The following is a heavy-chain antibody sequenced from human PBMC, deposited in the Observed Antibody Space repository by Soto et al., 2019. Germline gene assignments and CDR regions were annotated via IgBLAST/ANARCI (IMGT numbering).Heavy chain of an antibody. V-gene: IGHV1-18*04. J-gene: IGHJ4*02. CDR1: GYSFSSYG. CDR3: ARDRSAMILSY. Sequence: ASVKVSCKASGYSFSSYGISWERQAPGQGLEWMGWISAYNVNTNYAQKLQGRVTMTTDTSTNTAYMEVRSLRSDDTAVYYCARDRSAMILSYWGQGTLVPVSS. CDR2: ISAYNVNT. D-gene: IGHD2-2*01.